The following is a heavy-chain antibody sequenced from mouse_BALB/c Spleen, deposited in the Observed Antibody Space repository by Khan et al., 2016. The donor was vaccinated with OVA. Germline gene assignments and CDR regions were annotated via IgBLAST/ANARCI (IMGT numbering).Heavy chain of an antibody. CDR1: GYSLTGYY. Sequence: LVKTGASVKISCKASGYSLTGYYMHWVKQSHGKSLEWIGYISCYNGVISYNQKFKGKATFTVDTSSSTAYMQFNSLTSEDSAVYYWAIGDYYGSSSFAYWGQGTLVTVSA. J-gene: IGHJ3*01. CDR3: AIGDYYGSSSFAY. CDR2: ISCYNGVI. D-gene: IGHD1-1*01. V-gene: IGHV1S34*01.